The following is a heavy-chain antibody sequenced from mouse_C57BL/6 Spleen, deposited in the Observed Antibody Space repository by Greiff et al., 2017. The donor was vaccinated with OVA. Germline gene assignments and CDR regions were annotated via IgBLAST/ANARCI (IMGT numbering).Heavy chain of an antibody. D-gene: IGHD1-1*01. CDR1: GYTFTSYW. CDR3: ARLYYGSSYDWGFAMDY. Sequence: QVQLQQSGAELVKPGASVKMSCKASGYTFTSYWITWVKQRPGQGLEWIGDIYPGSGSTNYNEKFKSKATVTVDTTSSTAYMQLSSLTSEDSAVYYGARLYYGSSYDWGFAMDYWGQGTSVTVSS. CDR2: IYPGSGST. V-gene: IGHV1-55*01. J-gene: IGHJ4*01.